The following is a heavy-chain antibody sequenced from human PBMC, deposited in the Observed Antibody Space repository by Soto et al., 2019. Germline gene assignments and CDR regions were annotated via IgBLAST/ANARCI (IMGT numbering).Heavy chain of an antibody. V-gene: IGHV1-69*06. CDR3: ASDKSPRFTIGWFYP. CDR2: SIPIFGTA. Sequence: QVQLVQSGAEVKKPGSSVKVSCKASGGTFSSYAISWVRQAPGQGLEWMGGSIPIFGTANYAQKFQGRVTITADKSTSTAYMELRRLRSEDTAVYYCASDKSPRFTIGWFYPWGQGTLVTVSS. D-gene: IGHD3-10*01. J-gene: IGHJ5*02. CDR1: GGTFSSYA.